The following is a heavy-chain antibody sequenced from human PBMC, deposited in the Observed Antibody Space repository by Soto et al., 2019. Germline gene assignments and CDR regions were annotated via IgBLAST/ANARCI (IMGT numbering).Heavy chain of an antibody. J-gene: IGHJ6*02. D-gene: IGHD2-2*01. CDR3: ARERYQVISDGMDV. Sequence: ASVKVSCKASGYTFTGYYIHWVREAPGQGLEWMGWINPQTGGTSYAQKFQGRVTLSRDTSINTAYLELSRLRFDDAAVYFCARERYQVISDGMDVWGQGTTVTVS. CDR1: GYTFTGYY. CDR2: INPQTGGT. V-gene: IGHV1-2*02.